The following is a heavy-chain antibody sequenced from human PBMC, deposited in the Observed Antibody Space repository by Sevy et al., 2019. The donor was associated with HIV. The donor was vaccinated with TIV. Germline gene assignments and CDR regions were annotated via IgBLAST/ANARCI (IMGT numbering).Heavy chain of an antibody. CDR3: ARDQSSVGSNWDSVAPADYGMDV. V-gene: IGHV6-1*01. Sequence: SQTLSLTCAISGDSVSSNTAAWNWIRQSPSRGLEWLGRTYYRSKCFNDYAVSVISRISINPDTSKNLFSLQLNSVTPEYTAMYYCARDQSSVGSNWDSVAPADYGMDVWGQGTTVTVSS. CDR1: GDSVSSNTAA. J-gene: IGHJ6*02. D-gene: IGHD2-2*01. CDR2: TYYRSKCFN.